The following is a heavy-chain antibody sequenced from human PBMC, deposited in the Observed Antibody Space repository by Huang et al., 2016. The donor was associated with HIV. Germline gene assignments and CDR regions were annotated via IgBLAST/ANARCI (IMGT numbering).Heavy chain of an antibody. Sequence: QVQLVQSGAEVKNPGASVRVSCKASGYTFTDSNIHWVRQAPGQGLEWMEWISPKRGGTIYAQRFQGRITMTRDTTISTVHMDLRRIQSDDTAVYFCARDWSFGSSTSPADWGQGTLVTVSS. CDR1: GYTFTDSN. CDR2: ISPKRGGT. CDR3: ARDWSFGSSTSPAD. D-gene: IGHD6-6*01. J-gene: IGHJ4*02. V-gene: IGHV1-2*02.